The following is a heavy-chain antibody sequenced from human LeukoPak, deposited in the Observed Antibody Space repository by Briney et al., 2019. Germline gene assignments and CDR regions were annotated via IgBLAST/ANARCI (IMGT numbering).Heavy chain of an antibody. D-gene: IGHD2-21*02. CDR1: GGTFSSYA. Sequence: SVKVSCKASGGTFSSYAISWVRQAPGRGLEWMGRIIPIFGIANYAQKFQGRVTITADKSTSTAYMELSSLRSEDTAVYYCARDRGPYCGGDCYSNYWYFDLWGRGTLVTVSS. CDR3: ARDRGPYCGGDCYSNYWYFDL. CDR2: IIPIFGIA. J-gene: IGHJ2*01. V-gene: IGHV1-69*04.